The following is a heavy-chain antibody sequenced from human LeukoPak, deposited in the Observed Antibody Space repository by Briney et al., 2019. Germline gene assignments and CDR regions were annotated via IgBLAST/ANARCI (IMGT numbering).Heavy chain of an antibody. Sequence: PSETLSLTCAVYGGSFSGYYWSWIRQPPGKGLEWIGEINHSGSTNYNPSLKSRVTISVDTSENQFSLKLSSVTAADTAVYYCASPGSGRHAFDIWGQGTMVTVSS. CDR2: INHSGST. CDR3: ASPGSGRHAFDI. CDR1: GGSFSGYY. D-gene: IGHD3-10*01. V-gene: IGHV4-34*01. J-gene: IGHJ3*02.